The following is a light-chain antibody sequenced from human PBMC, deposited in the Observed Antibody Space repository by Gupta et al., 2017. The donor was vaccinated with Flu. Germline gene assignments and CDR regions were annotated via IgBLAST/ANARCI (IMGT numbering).Light chain of an antibody. CDR1: RDIITW. CDR2: KAS. V-gene: IGKV1-5*03. J-gene: IGKJ2*01. CDR3: QQDKSYPYT. Sequence: DIQLTQSPSTLSASVGDRVTITCRASRDIITWLAWYKQKPGRAPTLLIYKASTLESGVPSRFSGSGSGTEFTLTINSLQPDDLATYYCQQDKSYPYTFGQGTKLEIK.